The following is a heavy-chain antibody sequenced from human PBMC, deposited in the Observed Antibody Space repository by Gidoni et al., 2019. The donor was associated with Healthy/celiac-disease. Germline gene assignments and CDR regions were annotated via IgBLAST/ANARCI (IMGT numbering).Heavy chain of an antibody. CDR1: GFTFDDYA. CDR3: AKDMRRGGNLDY. J-gene: IGHJ4*02. V-gene: IGHV3-9*01. D-gene: IGHD2-15*01. CDR2: ISWNSGSI. Sequence: EVQLVESGGGLVQPGRSLRLSCAASGFTFDDYAMHWVRQAPGKGLEWVSGISWNSGSIGYADSVKGRFTISRDNAKNSLYLQMNSLRAEDTALYYCAKDMRRGGNLDYWGQGTLVTVSS.